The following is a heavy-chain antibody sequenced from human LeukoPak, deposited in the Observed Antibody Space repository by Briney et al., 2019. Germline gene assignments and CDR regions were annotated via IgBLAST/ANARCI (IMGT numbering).Heavy chain of an antibody. CDR1: GGSISNSGYY. CDR3: ARPGIAAAATRFDP. J-gene: IGHJ5*02. V-gene: IGHV4-39*01. D-gene: IGHD6-13*01. Sequence: SETPSLTCTVSGGSISNSGYYWGWIRQPPGKGLEWIGSIYYSGSTYYNPSLKSRVTISVDTSKYQFSLKLSSVTAADTAVYYCARPGIAAAATRFDPWGQGTLVTVSS. CDR2: IYYSGST.